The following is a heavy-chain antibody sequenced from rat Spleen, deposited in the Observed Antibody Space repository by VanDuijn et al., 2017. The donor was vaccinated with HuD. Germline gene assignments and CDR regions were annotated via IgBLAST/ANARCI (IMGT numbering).Heavy chain of an antibody. D-gene: IGHD1-11*01. CDR3: ARSEGVHYYLPFAD. J-gene: IGHJ3*01. Sequence: EVQLQESGPGLVKPSQSLSLTCSATGYSITSNYWGWIRKFPGNKLEWMGYINNAGSTNYNPSLTSLISISRDPSKNQFFLQVNSLSTEDTATYYCARSEGVHYYLPFADWGQGTLVTVSS. CDR2: INNAGST. CDR1: GYSITSNY. V-gene: IGHV3-3*01.